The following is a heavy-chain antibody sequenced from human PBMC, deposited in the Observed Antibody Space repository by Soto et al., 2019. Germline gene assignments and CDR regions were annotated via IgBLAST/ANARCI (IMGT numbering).Heavy chain of an antibody. V-gene: IGHV3-48*01. CDR2: VSSSSSTI. Sequence: EVQLVESGGGLVQPGGSLRLSCAASGFTFSSYSMNWVRQAPGKGLEWVSYVSSSSSTIYYADSVKGRFTISRDNAKNSLYLQMNSLRAEDTAVYYCARVHLPPRVRGVRNGMDVWGQGTTVTVSS. D-gene: IGHD3-10*01. J-gene: IGHJ6*02. CDR3: ARVHLPPRVRGVRNGMDV. CDR1: GFTFSSYS.